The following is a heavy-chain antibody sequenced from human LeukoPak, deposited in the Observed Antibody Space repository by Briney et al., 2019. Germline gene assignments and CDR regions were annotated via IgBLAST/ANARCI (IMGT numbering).Heavy chain of an antibody. CDR3: AREGRGATTDEDNWFDP. D-gene: IGHD1-26*01. V-gene: IGHV3-21*01. Sequence: GGSLRLSCAASGFTVSSNYMSWVRQAPGKGLEWVSSISSSSSYIYYADSVKGRFTISRDNAKNSLYLQMNSLRAEDTAVYYCAREGRGATTDEDNWFDPWGQGTLVTVSS. CDR1: GFTVSSNY. CDR2: ISSSSSYI. J-gene: IGHJ5*02.